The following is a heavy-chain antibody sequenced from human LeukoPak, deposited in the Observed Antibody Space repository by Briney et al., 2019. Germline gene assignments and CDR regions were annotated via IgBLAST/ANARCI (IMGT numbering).Heavy chain of an antibody. CDR2: INHSGST. J-gene: IGHJ4*02. Sequence: SETLSLTCAVYGGSFSGYYWSWIRQPPGKGLECIGEINHSGSTNYNPSLKSRVTISVDTSKNQFSLKLSSVTAADTAVYYCARDVGPGIAVDWGQGTLVTVSS. D-gene: IGHD6-19*01. CDR1: GGSFSGYY. V-gene: IGHV4-34*01. CDR3: ARDVGPGIAVD.